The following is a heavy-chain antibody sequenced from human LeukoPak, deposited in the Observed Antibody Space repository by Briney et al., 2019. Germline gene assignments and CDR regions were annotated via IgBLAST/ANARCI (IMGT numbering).Heavy chain of an antibody. Sequence: ASVKVSCKASGYTFTSYGISWVRRAPGQGLEWMGWISTYNGDTNYAQKLQGRVTMTTDTSTSTAYMELRSLRSDDTAVYYCARDPRGYSSSWYEGYAFDIWGQGTMVTVSS. V-gene: IGHV1-18*01. CDR2: ISTYNGDT. D-gene: IGHD6-13*01. CDR3: ARDPRGYSSSWYEGYAFDI. CDR1: GYTFTSYG. J-gene: IGHJ3*02.